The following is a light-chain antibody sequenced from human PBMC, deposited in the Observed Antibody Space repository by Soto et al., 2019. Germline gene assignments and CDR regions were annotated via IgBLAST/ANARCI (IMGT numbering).Light chain of an antibody. V-gene: IGKV1-5*01. J-gene: IGKJ1*01. CDR1: QTISSW. Sequence: DIQMTQSPSTLSGSVGDRVTITCRASQTISSWLAWYQQKPGKAPKLLIYDASSLESGVPSRFSGSGSGSGTEFTLTISSLQPDDFATYYCQQYSSSSRTFGQGTKVEIK. CDR3: QQYSSSSRT. CDR2: DAS.